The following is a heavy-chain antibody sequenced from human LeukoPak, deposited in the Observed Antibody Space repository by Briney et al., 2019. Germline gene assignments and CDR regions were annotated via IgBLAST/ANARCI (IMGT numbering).Heavy chain of an antibody. J-gene: IGHJ4*02. CDR1: GFTLNSYT. Sequence: PGGSLRLSCAASGFTLNSYTMNWVRQAPGKGLEWVSAMSGSGGSTYYADSVKGRFTISRDNSKNTLYLQMNSLRAEDTAVYYCAKWGCSGSDCYPFDYWGQGTLVTVSS. CDR3: AKWGCSGSDCYPFDY. V-gene: IGHV3-23*01. CDR2: MSGSGGST. D-gene: IGHD2-21*02.